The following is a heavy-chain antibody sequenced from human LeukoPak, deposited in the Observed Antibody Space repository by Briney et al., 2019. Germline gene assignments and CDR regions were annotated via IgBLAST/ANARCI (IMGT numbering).Heavy chain of an antibody. V-gene: IGHV6-1*01. CDR1: GDSVSSINGA. D-gene: IGHD6-19*01. J-gene: IGHJ4*02. Sequence: SQTLSLTCAISGDSVSSINGAWNWVRQSPSRGLEWLGRTYYRSKWYDEYAESMRGRITINPDTSMNQYSLHLLSVTPEVTAVYYCARDLGNTGWYTFDYWGQGTLVTVSS. CDR3: ARDLGNTGWYTFDY. CDR2: TYYRSKWYD.